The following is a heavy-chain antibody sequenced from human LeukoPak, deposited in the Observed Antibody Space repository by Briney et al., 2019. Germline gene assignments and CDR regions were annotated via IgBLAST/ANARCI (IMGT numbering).Heavy chain of an antibody. CDR2: ISDRGRT. J-gene: IGHJ4*02. V-gene: IGHV4-31*03. CDR1: GGSVSSGGYY. Sequence: SETLSLTCTVSGGSVSSGGYYWSWIRQHPQKGLEWIGYISDRGRTYYNPSLMSRLTISVDTSKNQFSLKLSSVTAADTAVYYCARTGSTVTMLYPFDHWGQGTLVTVSS. D-gene: IGHD4-17*01. CDR3: ARTGSTVTMLYPFDH.